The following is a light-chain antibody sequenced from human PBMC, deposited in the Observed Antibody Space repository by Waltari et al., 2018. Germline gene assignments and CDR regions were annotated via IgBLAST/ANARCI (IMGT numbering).Light chain of an antibody. V-gene: IGKV1-5*03. CDR1: QSISSW. J-gene: IGKJ1*01. CDR2: KAS. Sequence: DIQMTQSPSTLSASVGDRVTITCRASQSISSWLAWYQQKPGNAPKLLIYKASNLESGVPSRFSAGGSETEFTLTISSLQPDDFATYYCQQYNGYPWTVGQGTKVEVK. CDR3: QQYNGYPWT.